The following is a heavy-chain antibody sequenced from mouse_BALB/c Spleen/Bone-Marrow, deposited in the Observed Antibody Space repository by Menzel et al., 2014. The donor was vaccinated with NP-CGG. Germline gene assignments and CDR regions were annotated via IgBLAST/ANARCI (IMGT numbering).Heavy chain of an antibody. CDR3: ARDSYYYGSSYWYFDV. Sequence: EVMLVESGGGLVKPGGSLKLSCAASGFTFSDYYMYWVRQTPEKGLEWVATISDGGSYTYYPDSVKGRFTISRDNAKNSLYLQTTSLKPEDTAMYYCARDSYYYGSSYWYFDVWGAGTTVTVSS. CDR2: ISDGGSYT. CDR1: GFTFSDYY. J-gene: IGHJ1*01. V-gene: IGHV5-4*02. D-gene: IGHD1-1*01.